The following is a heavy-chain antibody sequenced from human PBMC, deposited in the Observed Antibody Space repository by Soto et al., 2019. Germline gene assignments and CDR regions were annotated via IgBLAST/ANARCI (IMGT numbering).Heavy chain of an antibody. CDR3: VRVRDGDF. CDR1: GYTFTSYA. CDR2: INADNGKT. V-gene: IGHV1-3*01. Sequence: WASVKVSCKASGYTFTSYAMHWVRQAPGQRLEWMGWINADNGKTKYSQKFQGRVIITRDTSASTAYMELSSLRSEETAVYYCVRVRDGDFWGQGTLVTVSS. J-gene: IGHJ4*02.